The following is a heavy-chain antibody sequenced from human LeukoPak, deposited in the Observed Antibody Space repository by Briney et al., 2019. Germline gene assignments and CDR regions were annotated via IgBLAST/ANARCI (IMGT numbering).Heavy chain of an antibody. J-gene: IGHJ4*02. CDR2: ISAYNGNT. V-gene: IGHV1-18*01. CDR1: GYTFTSYG. D-gene: IGHD3-22*01. CDR3: ARDSSGYLGQGYFDY. Sequence: ASVKVSYKASGYTFTSYGISWVRQAPGQGLEWMGWISAYNGNTNYAQKLQGRVTMTTDTSTSTAYMELRSLRSDDTAVYYCARDSSGYLGQGYFDYWGQGTLVTVSS.